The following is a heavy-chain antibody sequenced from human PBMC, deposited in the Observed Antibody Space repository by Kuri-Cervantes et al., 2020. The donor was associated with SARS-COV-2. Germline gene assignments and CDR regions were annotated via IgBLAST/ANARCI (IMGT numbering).Heavy chain of an antibody. CDR2: IKSKTDGGTT. Sequence: GESLKISCAASGFTFSNAWMSWVRQAPGKGLEWVGRIKSKTDGGTTDYAAPVKGRFTISRDDSKNTLYLQMNSLKTEDTAVYYCTTDPRYCSSTSCYGPWGQGTLVTVSS. D-gene: IGHD2-2*01. CDR3: TTDPRYCSSTSCYGP. V-gene: IGHV3-15*01. CDR1: GFTFSNAW. J-gene: IGHJ5*02.